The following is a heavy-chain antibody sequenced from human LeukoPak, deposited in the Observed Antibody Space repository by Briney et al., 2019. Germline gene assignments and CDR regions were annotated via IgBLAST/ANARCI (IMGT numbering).Heavy chain of an antibody. V-gene: IGHV1-18*04. Sequence: ASVKVSCPASRYTFTSYGISWVRQAPGQGLAWMGWVSAYNGNTNYAQKLQGRVTMTTDTSTSTAYMELRSLRSDDPAVYYCARAGQYSGSGYPYYYGMDVWGKGTTVTVSS. CDR2: VSAYNGNT. CDR1: RYTFTSYG. D-gene: IGHD1-26*01. CDR3: ARAGQYSGSGYPYYYGMDV. J-gene: IGHJ6*04.